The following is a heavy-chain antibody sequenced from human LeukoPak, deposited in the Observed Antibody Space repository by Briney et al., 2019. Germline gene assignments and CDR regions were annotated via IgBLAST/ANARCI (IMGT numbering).Heavy chain of an antibody. Sequence: ASETLSLTCTVSGGSISSYYWSWIRQPAGRGLEWIGRIYTSGSTNYSPSLKSRVTMSVDTSKNQFSLKLSSVTAADTAVYYCARDIPVITGTTNYYYYMDVWGKGTTVTVSS. V-gene: IGHV4-4*07. CDR1: GGSISSYY. J-gene: IGHJ6*03. D-gene: IGHD1-7*01. CDR3: ARDIPVITGTTNYYYYMDV. CDR2: IYTSGST.